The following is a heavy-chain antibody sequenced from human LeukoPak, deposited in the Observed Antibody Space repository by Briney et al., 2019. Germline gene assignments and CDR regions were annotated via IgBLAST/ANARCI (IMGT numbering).Heavy chain of an antibody. CDR3: ARDIPIMITFGGVIAPHGMDV. D-gene: IGHD3-16*02. J-gene: IGHJ6*02. Sequence: PGGSLRLSCIGTGFTFSSDAMGWVRQAPGKGLEWVSGISGSGGGTYYADSVKGRFTISRHNSKNTLYLQMNSLRAEDTAVYYCARDIPIMITFGGVIAPHGMDVWGQGTTVTVSS. V-gene: IGHV3-23*01. CDR1: GFTFSSDA. CDR2: ISGSGGGT.